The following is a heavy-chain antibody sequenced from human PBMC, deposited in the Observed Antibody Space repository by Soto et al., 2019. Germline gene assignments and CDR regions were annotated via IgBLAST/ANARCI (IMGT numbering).Heavy chain of an antibody. CDR2: ISHSGTT. Sequence: PSETLSLTCAVYGGSFSCYFWSWIRQAPGKGLEWIGGISHSGTTNYSPSLKSRVTISVDTSKNQFSLKLSSVTAADTAVYYCARSSGYSNGWRTYYYYGMDVWGQGTTVTVSS. CDR1: GGSFSCYF. V-gene: IGHV4-34*01. J-gene: IGHJ6*02. D-gene: IGHD6-19*01. CDR3: ARSSGYSNGWRTYYYYGMDV.